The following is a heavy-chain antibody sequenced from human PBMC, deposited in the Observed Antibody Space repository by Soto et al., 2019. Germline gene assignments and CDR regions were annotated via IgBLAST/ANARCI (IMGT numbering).Heavy chain of an antibody. CDR2: IYYSGST. D-gene: IGHD1-26*01. CDR1: GGSISSSNYY. CDR3: ATQEVGGSYVYTFDP. Sequence: QLQLQESGPGLVKPSETLSLSCTVSGGSISSSNYYWGWIRQPPGKGLEWIGSIYYSGSTYYNPSLKSRVTIPVDTSKNQFSLKLSSVTAADTAVYYCATQEVGGSYVYTFDPWGQGTRVTVSS. V-gene: IGHV4-39*01. J-gene: IGHJ5*02.